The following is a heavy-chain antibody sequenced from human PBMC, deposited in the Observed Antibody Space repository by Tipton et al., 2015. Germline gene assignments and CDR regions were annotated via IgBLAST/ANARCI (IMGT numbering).Heavy chain of an antibody. J-gene: IGHJ6*02. CDR3: ARDRGYSYGGPYYYAVDV. D-gene: IGHD5-18*01. V-gene: IGHV4-59*01. CDR2: IYYTGST. Sequence: TLSLTCTVSGGFIHDYYWSWLRQPPGKGLEWIGYIYYTGSTNYNPSLQSRVSMSVDTSKKQFSLNVTSVTAADTAVYYCARDRGYSYGGPYYYAVDVWGQGTTVTVS. CDR1: GGFIHDYY.